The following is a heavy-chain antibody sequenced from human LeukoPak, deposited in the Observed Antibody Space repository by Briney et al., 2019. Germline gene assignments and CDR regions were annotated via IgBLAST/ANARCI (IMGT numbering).Heavy chain of an antibody. Sequence: PGGSLRLSCAGAGFAFSSYAMHWVRQAPGKGLEWVAVISYDGSNKYYADSVKGRFTISRDNSKNTLYLQMNSLRAEDTAVYYCARGPLAAADPYYFDYWGQGTLVTVSS. CDR3: ARGPLAAADPYYFDY. CDR2: ISYDGSNK. V-gene: IGHV3-30-3*01. D-gene: IGHD6-13*01. J-gene: IGHJ4*02. CDR1: GFAFSSYA.